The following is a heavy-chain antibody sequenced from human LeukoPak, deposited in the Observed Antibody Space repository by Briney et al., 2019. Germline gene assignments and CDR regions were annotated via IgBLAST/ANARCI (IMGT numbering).Heavy chain of an antibody. V-gene: IGHV1-18*01. CDR1: GYTFTSYG. D-gene: IGHD2-15*01. CDR2: ISAYNGNT. J-gene: IGHJ4*02. Sequence: ASVKVSCKASGYTFTSYGISWVRQAPGQGLEWMGWISAYNGNTNYAQKLQGRVTMTTDTSTSTAYMELRSLRSDDTAVYYCARVPKFLQVVVAARVGNYFDYWGQGTLVTVSS. CDR3: ARVPKFLQVVVAARVGNYFDY.